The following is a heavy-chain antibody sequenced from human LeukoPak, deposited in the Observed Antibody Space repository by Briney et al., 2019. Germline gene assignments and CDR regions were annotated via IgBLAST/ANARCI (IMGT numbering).Heavy chain of an antibody. Sequence: KPSETLSLTCTVSGGSISSYYWSWIRQPAGKGLEWIGRIYTSGSTNYNPSLKSRVTMSLDTSKSQFPLKLSSVTAADTAVYYCAREQRDTAMSRGLDYWGQGTLVTVAS. V-gene: IGHV4-4*07. CDR3: AREQRDTAMSRGLDY. CDR1: GGSISSYY. J-gene: IGHJ4*02. CDR2: IYTSGST. D-gene: IGHD5-18*01.